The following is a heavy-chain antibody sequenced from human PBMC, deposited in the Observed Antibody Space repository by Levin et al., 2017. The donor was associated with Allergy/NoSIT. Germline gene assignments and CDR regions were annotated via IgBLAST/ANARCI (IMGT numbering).Heavy chain of an antibody. D-gene: IGHD6-19*01. V-gene: IGHV4-61*01. J-gene: IGHJ5*01. CDR2: VYYSGTT. Sequence: PSETLSLTCTVSGGPVNSGSYYWSWIRQPPGTGLEWIGAVYYSGTTKYNPSLKRRASITVDTSKNQFPLTLSSLTAADTAVYYCTRDRGSSGWFESWGQGTLVTVSS. CDR1: GGPVNSGSYY. CDR3: TRDRGSSGWFES.